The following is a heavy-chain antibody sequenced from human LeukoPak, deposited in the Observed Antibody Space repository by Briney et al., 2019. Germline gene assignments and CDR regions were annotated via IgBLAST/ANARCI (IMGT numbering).Heavy chain of an antibody. Sequence: SETLSLTCTVSGGSISSYYWSWIRQPPGKGLEWIGYIYTSGSTNYNPSLKSRVTISVDTSKNQFSLKLSSVTAADTAVYYCARTPPLWFGELLGFDYWGQGTLVTVSS. CDR1: GGSISSYY. CDR2: IYTSGST. V-gene: IGHV4-4*09. J-gene: IGHJ4*02. CDR3: ARTPPLWFGELLGFDY. D-gene: IGHD3-10*01.